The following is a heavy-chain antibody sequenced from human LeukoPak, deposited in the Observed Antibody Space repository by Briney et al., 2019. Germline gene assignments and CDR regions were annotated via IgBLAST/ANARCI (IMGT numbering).Heavy chain of an antibody. D-gene: IGHD3-22*01. V-gene: IGHV3-9*03. J-gene: IGHJ4*02. CDR1: GFTFDDYA. CDR3: AKANYYDSSGSIYYFDY. Sequence: GGSLRLSCAASGFTFDDYAMHWVRHAPGKGLEWVSGISWNSGSIGYADSVKGRFTISRDNAKNSLYLQMNSLRAEDMALYYCAKANYYDSSGSIYYFDYWGQGTLVTVSS. CDR2: ISWNSGSI.